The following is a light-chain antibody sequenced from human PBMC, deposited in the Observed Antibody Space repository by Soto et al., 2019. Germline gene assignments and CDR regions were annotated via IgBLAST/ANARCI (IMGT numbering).Light chain of an antibody. CDR2: LGS. CDR3: MQALHTPLT. J-gene: IGKJ5*01. Sequence: DIVMTQSPFSLPVIPGEPASISCWSSQSLLDSNGNNHLNWYLQKPGQSPQVLIYLGSNRASGVPARFSGSGSGTDFKLKISRVEAEAVGVYYCMQALHTPLTFGKRTRLEIK. V-gene: IGKV2-28*01. CDR1: QSLLDSNGNNH.